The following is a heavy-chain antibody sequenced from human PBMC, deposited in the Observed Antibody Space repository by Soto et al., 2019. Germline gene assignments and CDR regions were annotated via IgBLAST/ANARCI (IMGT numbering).Heavy chain of an antibody. Sequence: GGSLRLSCAASGFTFSSYEMNWVRQAPGKGLEWVSYISSGGTTIYYADSVKGRFTISRDNAKNSLYLQMNSLRAEDTAVYYCARDRSYYFDYWGQGTLVTAPQ. V-gene: IGHV3-48*03. CDR3: ARDRSYYFDY. CDR2: ISSGGTTI. J-gene: IGHJ4*02. CDR1: GFTFSSYE. D-gene: IGHD1-26*01.